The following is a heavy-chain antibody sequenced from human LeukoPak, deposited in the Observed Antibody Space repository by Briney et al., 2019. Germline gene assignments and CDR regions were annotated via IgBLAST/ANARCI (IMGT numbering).Heavy chain of an antibody. Sequence: GGSLRLSCATSGLTVSTNYMSWVRQTPGKGLELVALIYSDGTTHYAGSVRGRFTISRDNSKNTVDLQMNSLRDEDTAIYHCARRTGRYFGSGSAYGMDVWGGETTVTVSS. D-gene: IGHD3-10*01. CDR1: GLTVSTNY. CDR3: ARRTGRYFGSGSAYGMDV. CDR2: IYSDGTT. J-gene: IGHJ6*04. V-gene: IGHV3-53*03.